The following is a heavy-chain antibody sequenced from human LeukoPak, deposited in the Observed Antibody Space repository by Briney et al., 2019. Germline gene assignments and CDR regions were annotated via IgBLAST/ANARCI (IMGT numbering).Heavy chain of an antibody. D-gene: IGHD3-16*02. CDR2: IHSGGSA. J-gene: IGHJ4*02. CDR3: ARDRGLSV. Sequence: PGGSLRLSCAASGFSVSSNYMSWVRQAPGKELEWVSGIHSGGSAYYADSVKGRFTISRDNSKNTLYLQMNSLRVEDTAVYYCARDRGLSVWGQGTLVTVSS. CDR1: GFSVSSNY. V-gene: IGHV3-53*01.